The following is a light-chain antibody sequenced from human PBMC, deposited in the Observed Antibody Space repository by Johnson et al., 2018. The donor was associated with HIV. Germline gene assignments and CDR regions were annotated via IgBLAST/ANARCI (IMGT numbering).Light chain of an antibody. V-gene: IGLV1-51*01. CDR2: DNS. CDR1: RSNIGDNF. J-gene: IGLJ1*01. CDR3: GTWDSSLGGYV. Sequence: QSVLTQPPSVSAAPGQKVTISCSGNRSNIGDNFVSWYQHLPGTAPKLLVYDNSKRPSGIPDRFSATKSGTSATLGITGLQTGDEADDYCGTWDSSLGGYVFRPGTQVTVL.